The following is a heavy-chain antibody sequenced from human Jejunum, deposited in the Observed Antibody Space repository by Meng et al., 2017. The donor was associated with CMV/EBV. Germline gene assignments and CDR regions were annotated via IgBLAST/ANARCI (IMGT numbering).Heavy chain of an antibody. CDR2: INPSSGST. CDR3: SRGPYYYESSGYYGGQSNWFDP. CDR1: F. V-gene: IGHV1-46*04. Sequence: FMHWVRQDPGQGLEWMGIINPSSGSTTYARKLQGRVTMTRDPSTNTFYMELSSLTSEDTAVYFCSRGPYYYESSGYYGGQSNWFDPWGQGTQVTVSS. D-gene: IGHD3-22*01. J-gene: IGHJ5*02.